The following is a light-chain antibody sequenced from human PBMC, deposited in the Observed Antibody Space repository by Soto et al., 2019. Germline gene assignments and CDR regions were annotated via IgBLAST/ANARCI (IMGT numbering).Light chain of an antibody. J-gene: IGKJ1*01. Sequence: EIVLTQSPATLSLSPGERATLSCGVSQSVSNYLAWYQQKPGQAPRLLIYGASSRATGIPDRFSGSGSGTEFALTINSLQSEDFAVYFCQQFNVWHRTFGQGTKVDIK. CDR3: QQFNVWHRT. CDR2: GAS. CDR1: QSVSNY. V-gene: IGKV3D-15*01.